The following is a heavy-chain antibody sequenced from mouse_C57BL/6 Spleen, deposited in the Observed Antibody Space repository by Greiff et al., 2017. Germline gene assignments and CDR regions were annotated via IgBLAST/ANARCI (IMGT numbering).Heavy chain of an antibody. CDR3: AGLALYAMDY. CDR1: GYTFPSYW. J-gene: IGHJ4*01. V-gene: IGHV1-64*01. CDR2: IHPNSGST. Sequence: QVQLQQPGAELVKPGASVKLSCKASGYTFPSYWMHWVKQRPGQGLEWIGMIHPNSGSTNYNEKFTSKATLTVDKSSRTAYMQLSSLTSEDSAVYYCAGLALYAMDYWGQGTSVTVSS.